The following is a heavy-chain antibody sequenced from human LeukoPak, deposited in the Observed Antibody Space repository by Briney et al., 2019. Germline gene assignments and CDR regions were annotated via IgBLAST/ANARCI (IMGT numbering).Heavy chain of an antibody. Sequence: GGSLRLSCAASGFTFSSYGMHWVRQAPGKGLEWVSAVSANGGTTYYADSVKGRFTISRDNSKNTLYLQMNSLRADDTAVYYCAKDRGYWGQGTLVTVSS. CDR1: GFTFSSYG. D-gene: IGHD1-26*01. J-gene: IGHJ4*02. CDR3: AKDRGY. V-gene: IGHV3-23*01. CDR2: VSANGGTT.